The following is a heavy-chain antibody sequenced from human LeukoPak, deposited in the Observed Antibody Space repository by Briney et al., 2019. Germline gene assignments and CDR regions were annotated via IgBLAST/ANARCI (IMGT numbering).Heavy chain of an antibody. CDR2: INHSGST. D-gene: IGHD1-26*01. CDR3: ASSRMLVGATTVDY. CDR1: GGSFSGYY. J-gene: IGHJ4*02. Sequence: SETLSLTCAVYGGSFSGYYWSWIRQPPGKGLEWIGEINHSGSTNYNPSLKSRVTISVDTSKNQFSLKLSSVIAADTAVYYCASSRMLVGATTVDYWGQGTLVTVSS. V-gene: IGHV4-34*01.